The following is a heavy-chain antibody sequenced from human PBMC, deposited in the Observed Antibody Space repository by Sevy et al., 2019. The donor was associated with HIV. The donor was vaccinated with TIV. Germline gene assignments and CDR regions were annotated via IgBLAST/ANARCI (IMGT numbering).Heavy chain of an antibody. V-gene: IGHV3-48*02. CDR3: VRDERAIASHFDY. CDR1: GFTLSSYT. J-gene: IGHJ4*02. D-gene: IGHD2-21*01. CDR2: FDRTYIT. Sequence: GGSLRLSCEASGFTLSSYTMNWVRQSPEKGLEWVATFDRTYITHYADSVKGRFIISRDTAKNSLFLQMNSLRDDDTAMYFCVRDERAIASHFDYWGRGTLVTVSS.